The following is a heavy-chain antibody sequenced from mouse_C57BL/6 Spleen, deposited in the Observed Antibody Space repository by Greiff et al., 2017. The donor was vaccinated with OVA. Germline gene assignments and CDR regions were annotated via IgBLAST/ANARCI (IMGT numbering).Heavy chain of an antibody. J-gene: IGHJ3*01. CDR1: GYTFTDYE. V-gene: IGHV1-15*01. Sequence: QVQLQQSGAELVRPGASVTLSCKASGYTFTDYEMHWVKQTPVHGLEWIGAIDPETGGTAYNQKFKGKAILTADKSSSTAYMELRSLTSEDSAVYYCTIYYDYDGAWFAYWGQGTLVTVSA. D-gene: IGHD2-4*01. CDR2: IDPETGGT. CDR3: TIYYDYDGAWFAY.